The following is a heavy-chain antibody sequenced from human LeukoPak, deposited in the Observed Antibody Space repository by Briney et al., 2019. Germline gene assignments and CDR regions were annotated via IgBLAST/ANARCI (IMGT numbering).Heavy chain of an antibody. V-gene: IGHV1-18*01. CDR3: ARGQYSSSWYALIDAFDI. CDR1: GYTFTSYG. CDR2: ISAYNGNT. Sequence: ASVEVSCKASGYTFTSYGISWVRQAPGQGLEWVGWISAYNGNTNYAQKLQGRVTMTTDTSTSTAYMELRSLRSDDTAVYYCARGQYSSSWYALIDAFDIWGQGTMVTVSS. D-gene: IGHD6-13*01. J-gene: IGHJ3*02.